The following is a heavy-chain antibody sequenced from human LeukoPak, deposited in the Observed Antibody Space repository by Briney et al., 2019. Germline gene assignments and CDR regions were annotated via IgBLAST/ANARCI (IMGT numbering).Heavy chain of an antibody. Sequence: GESLKISCKGSGYSFPNYWIGWLRQMPGKGLEWMGIIYPGDSDTRYSPSFQGQVTISADKSISTAYLQWSSLKASDTAMYYCARLARGLRSMGDFDYWGQGTLVTVSS. V-gene: IGHV5-51*01. CDR1: GYSFPNYW. CDR2: IYPGDSDT. D-gene: IGHD5-12*01. J-gene: IGHJ4*02. CDR3: ARLARGLRSMGDFDY.